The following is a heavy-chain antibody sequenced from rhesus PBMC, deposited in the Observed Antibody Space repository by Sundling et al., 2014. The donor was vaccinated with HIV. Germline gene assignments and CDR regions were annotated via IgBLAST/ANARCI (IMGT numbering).Heavy chain of an antibody. CDR3: ARWGDGVSQGGAHYGLDS. V-gene: IGHV4-165*01. Sequence: QVQLQESGPGLVKPSETLSLTCAVSGGSISGYKWNWIRQSSGKGLEWIGDIGGSRGSTYYNPSLKSRVTISRDTSKNQVSLKLSNVTAADTAVYYCARWGDGVSQGGAHYGLDSWGQGVVLSVSS. CDR2: IGGSRGST. D-gene: IGHD3-34*01. CDR1: GGSISGYK. J-gene: IGHJ6*01.